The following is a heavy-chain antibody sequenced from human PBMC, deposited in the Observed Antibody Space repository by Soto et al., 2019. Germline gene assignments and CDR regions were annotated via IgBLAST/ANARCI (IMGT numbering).Heavy chain of an antibody. Sequence: QVQLVQSGAEVKKPGASVKVSCKASGYTFSSYALHWVRQAPGQRLEWMGWINAGNGNTKYSQKFQGRVTFTRDTSASTAYMELSSLRSEDTAVYYCASPSYGSGSYYWGKGTLVTVSS. V-gene: IGHV1-3*01. CDR1: GYTFSSYA. CDR3: ASPSYGSGSYY. CDR2: INAGNGNT. J-gene: IGHJ4*02. D-gene: IGHD3-10*01.